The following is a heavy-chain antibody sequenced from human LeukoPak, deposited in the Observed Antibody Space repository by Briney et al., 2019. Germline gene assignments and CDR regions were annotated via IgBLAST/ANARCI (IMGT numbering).Heavy chain of an antibody. J-gene: IGHJ4*02. D-gene: IGHD6-13*01. V-gene: IGHV3-9*01. CDR3: AKDIAAAYGGYFDY. CDR2: ISWNSGSI. Sequence: GGSLRLSCAASGFTFDDYAMHWVRQAPGKGLEWVSGISWNSGSIGYADSVKGRFTISRDNAKNSLYLQMNSLRAEDTALYYCAKDIAAAYGGYFDYWGQGTLVTVSS. CDR1: GFTFDDYA.